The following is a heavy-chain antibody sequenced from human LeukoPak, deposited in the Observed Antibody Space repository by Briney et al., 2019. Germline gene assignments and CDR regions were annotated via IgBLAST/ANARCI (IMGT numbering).Heavy chain of an antibody. D-gene: IGHD3-16*02. V-gene: IGHV3-23*01. Sequence: TGGSLRLSCAASGFTFNNFALTWVRQTPDKGLEWVSTISGPATTTYYADSVKGRFTISRDNSKDTLYLQITTLRVEDTAVYYCAKEDYDYVWGSYRSPPDYWGQGTLVTVSS. CDR1: GFTFNNFA. CDR3: AKEDYDYVWGSYRSPPDY. J-gene: IGHJ4*02. CDR2: ISGPATTT.